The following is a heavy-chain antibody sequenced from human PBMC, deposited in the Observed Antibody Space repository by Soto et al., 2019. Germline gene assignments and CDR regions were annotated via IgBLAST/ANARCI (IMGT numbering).Heavy chain of an antibody. CDR1: SGSISNNNFY. J-gene: IGHJ4*02. V-gene: IGHV4-39*01. D-gene: IGHD1-26*01. Sequence: SETLSLTCTVSSGSISNNNFYWGWIRQAPGKGLEWIGNIHYSGSSSYNPSLKSRVTLSVDTSKNQFSLRLSSVTAADTAVYYCARRIVGAIKGFDYWGQGTLVTVSS. CDR3: ARRIVGAIKGFDY. CDR2: IHYSGSS.